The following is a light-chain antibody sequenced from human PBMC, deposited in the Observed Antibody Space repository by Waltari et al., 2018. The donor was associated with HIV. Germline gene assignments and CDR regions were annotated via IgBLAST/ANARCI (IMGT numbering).Light chain of an antibody. Sequence: DTVMTQSPASLIVSLGERATINCKSSQSLLYSSNSKNYLAWYQHKQGQPPKLLIYWASTRESVVPDRFSGSGSGIDFTLTICSLQAEDVSVYYFQQYYNTPYTFDQGTTLEI. CDR2: WAS. J-gene: IGKJ2*01. V-gene: IGKV4-1*01. CDR3: QQYYNTPYT. CDR1: QSLLYSSNSKNY.